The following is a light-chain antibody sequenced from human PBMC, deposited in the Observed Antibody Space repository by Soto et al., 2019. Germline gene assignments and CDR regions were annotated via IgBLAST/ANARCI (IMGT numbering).Light chain of an antibody. J-gene: IGLJ2*01. V-gene: IGLV1-47*01. Sequence: QTVVTQPPSASGTPGQRVTISCSGSSSNIGSNYVYWYQQLPGTAPKLLIYRNNQRPSGVPDRFSGSKSGTSASLAISGLRSEDEADYYCAAWDDSLSGPVVLGGGTKLTVL. CDR3: AAWDDSLSGPVV. CDR1: SSNIGSNY. CDR2: RNN.